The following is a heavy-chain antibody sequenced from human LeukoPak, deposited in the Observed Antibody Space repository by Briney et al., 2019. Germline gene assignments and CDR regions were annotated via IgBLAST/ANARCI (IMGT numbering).Heavy chain of an antibody. CDR1: GGSISNYY. CDR3: ARLDAAAGRYLQFFY. CDR2: IHDSGST. D-gene: IGHD5-24*01. J-gene: IGHJ4*02. Sequence: SETLPLTCTVSGGSISNYYWSWIRQSPEKGLEWIGYIHDSGSTNYNPSLKSRVTISVDTSKNQFSLKLSSVPAADTAVYYCARLDAAAGRYLQFFYWGQGTLVTVSS. V-gene: IGHV4-59*08.